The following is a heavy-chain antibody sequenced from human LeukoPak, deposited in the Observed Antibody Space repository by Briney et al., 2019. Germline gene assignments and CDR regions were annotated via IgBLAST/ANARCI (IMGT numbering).Heavy chain of an antibody. Sequence: GASVKVSCKASGYTFTNYAIHWVRQAPGQRLEWMGWINAANSNTKYSQKFQGRVTITRDTSASTAYMELSSLRSEDTAVYYCARSLGGGNLVAWFDPWGQGTLVTVSS. CDR3: ARSLGGGNLVAWFDP. D-gene: IGHD4-23*01. CDR2: INAANSNT. V-gene: IGHV1-3*01. CDR1: GYTFTNYA. J-gene: IGHJ5*02.